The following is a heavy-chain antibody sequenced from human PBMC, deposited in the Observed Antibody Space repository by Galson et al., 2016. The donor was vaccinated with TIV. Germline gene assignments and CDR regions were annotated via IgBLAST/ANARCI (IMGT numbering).Heavy chain of an antibody. Sequence: SVKVSCKASGYSFTGYFMRWVRQAPGQGLEWMGWINPKTGATTYAQELQGRITMTRDTSASTVYMDLNRLQSDDTAVYYCARSDSYYKYALDVWGQGTTVTVSS. CDR3: ARSDSYYKYALDV. D-gene: IGHD3-10*01. J-gene: IGHJ3*01. CDR2: INPKTGAT. V-gene: IGHV1-2*02. CDR1: GYSFTGYF.